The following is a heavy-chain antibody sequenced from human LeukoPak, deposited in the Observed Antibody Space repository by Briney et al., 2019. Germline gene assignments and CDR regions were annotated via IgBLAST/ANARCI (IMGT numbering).Heavy chain of an antibody. V-gene: IGHV1-69*04. CDR2: IIPIFGIA. D-gene: IGHD5-24*01. CDR1: GGTFSSYA. J-gene: IGHJ4*02. Sequence: SVKVSCKASGGTFSSYAISWVRQAPGQGLEWMGRIIPIFGIADYAQKFQGRVTITADKSTSTAYMELSSLRSEDTAVYYCASGGPEMATIGGDYFDYWGQGTLVTVSS. CDR3: ASGGPEMATIGGDYFDY.